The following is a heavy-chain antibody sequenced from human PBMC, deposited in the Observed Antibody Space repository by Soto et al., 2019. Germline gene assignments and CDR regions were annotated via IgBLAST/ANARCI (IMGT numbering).Heavy chain of an antibody. CDR3: ARGRDAAMRAKGNWFDP. J-gene: IGHJ5*02. CDR2: VDHWGTN. CDR1: GGSFSDYC. V-gene: IGHV4-34*01. Sequence: QVQLQQWGAGLLKPSETLSLTCTVYGGSFSDYCWSWIRQPPGKGLEWIGEVDHWGTNFFNPSLKTRVTLSIDTSTNQFSLNLRSVTAADTAVYYCARGRDAAMRAKGNWFDPWGQGTLVTVSS. D-gene: IGHD6-25*01.